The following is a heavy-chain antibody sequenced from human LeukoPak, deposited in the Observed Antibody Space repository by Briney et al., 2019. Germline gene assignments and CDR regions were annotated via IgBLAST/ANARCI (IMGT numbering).Heavy chain of an antibody. CDR1: GGTFSSYY. V-gene: IGHV4-59*01. D-gene: IGHD6-19*01. J-gene: IGHJ3*02. Sequence: AETLSLTCTASGGTFSSYYWSWLRQPPGKGLEWIGYIYNSGSTNYNPSLKRRVTISVDTSKNQFSLKLSSVTAADTAVYYFARVGWFDAFDIWGQGTMVTVSS. CDR3: ARVGWFDAFDI. CDR2: IYNSGST.